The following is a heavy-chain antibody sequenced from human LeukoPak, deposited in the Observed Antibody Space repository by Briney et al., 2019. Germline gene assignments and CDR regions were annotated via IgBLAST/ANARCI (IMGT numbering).Heavy chain of an antibody. J-gene: IGHJ4*02. Sequence: GGSLRLSCAASGFTLSSYSMNWVRQAPGKGLEGVSSISRSSSYIYYADSVKGRFTISRDNAKNSLYLQTNSLRAEDTAVYYCARLGAAADNFDYWGQATLVTVSS. CDR1: GFTLSSYS. D-gene: IGHD6-13*01. V-gene: IGHV3-21*01. CDR2: ISRSSSYI. CDR3: ARLGAAADNFDY.